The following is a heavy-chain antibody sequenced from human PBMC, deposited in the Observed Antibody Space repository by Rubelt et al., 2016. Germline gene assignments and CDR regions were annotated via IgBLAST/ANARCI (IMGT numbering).Heavy chain of an antibody. V-gene: IGHV3-23*04. CDR3: ARVHGSYSN. Sequence: EVQLVESGGGLVQPGGSLRLSCAASGFTFSSYAMSWVRQTLGKGLEWVSAMSGNGDSIYYADSVQGRFTISRDSSKNTLYLQRHSLGAEDTAVYDCARVHGSYSNWGQGTLVTVSS. CDR2: MSGNGDSI. CDR1: GFTFSSYA. J-gene: IGHJ4*02. D-gene: IGHD1-26*01.